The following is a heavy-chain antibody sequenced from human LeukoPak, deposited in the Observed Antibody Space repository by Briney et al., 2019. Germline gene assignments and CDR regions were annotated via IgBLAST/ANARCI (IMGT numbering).Heavy chain of an antibody. CDR2: ISSSSSYI. D-gene: IGHD5-24*01. Sequence: GGSLRLSCAASGFTFSSYSMNWVRQAPGKGLEWVSSISSSSSYIYYADSVKGRFTISRDNAKNSLYLQMNSLRAEDTAVYYCARVSRDGYNHNYYYYYYMDVWGKGTTATVSS. J-gene: IGHJ6*03. CDR3: ARVSRDGYNHNYYYYYYMDV. CDR1: GFTFSSYS. V-gene: IGHV3-21*01.